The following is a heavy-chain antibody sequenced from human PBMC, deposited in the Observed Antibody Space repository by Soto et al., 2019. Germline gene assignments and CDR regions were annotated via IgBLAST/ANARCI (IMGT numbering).Heavy chain of an antibody. CDR2: VYYSGTT. CDR3: ARTTAVPNTLRSRYFFDY. D-gene: IGHD4-17*01. V-gene: IGHV4-61*01. J-gene: IGHJ4*02. CDR1: GGSVSDKTYY. Sequence: PSETLSLTCSVSGGSVSDKTYYWSWIRQPPGKRLEWIGYVYYSGTTNYNPSLKSRVTILVDLSKNRFSLRLSSVTTADTALYYCARTTAVPNTLRSRYFFDYWGQGTLVTVSS.